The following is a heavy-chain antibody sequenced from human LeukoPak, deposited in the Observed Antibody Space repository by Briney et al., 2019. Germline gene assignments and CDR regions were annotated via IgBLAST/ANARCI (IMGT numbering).Heavy chain of an antibody. D-gene: IGHD2-21*02. Sequence: PGRSLRLSCAASGFTFSNYGVHWVRQAPGKGLECVALISYDGSKKYHADSVKGVVTLSRDNHQHQMYLQMHSLRAEDKAVYYCAKDRRECSGGGCYWVPGAGMDVWGQGTTVTVSS. CDR1: GFTFSNYG. CDR2: ISYDGSKK. V-gene: IGHV3-30*18. J-gene: IGHJ6*02. CDR3: AKDRRECSGGGCYWVPGAGMDV.